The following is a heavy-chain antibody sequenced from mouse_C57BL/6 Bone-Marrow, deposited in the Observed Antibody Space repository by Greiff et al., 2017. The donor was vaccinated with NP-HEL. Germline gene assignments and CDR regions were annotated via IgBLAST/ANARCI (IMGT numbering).Heavy chain of an antibody. CDR2: IDPANGNT. CDR3: ASLYDYPYYFDY. D-gene: IGHD2-4*01. V-gene: IGHV14-3*01. J-gene: IGHJ2*01. Sequence: VHVKQSVAELVRPGASVKLSCTASGFNIKNTYMHWVKQRPEQGLEWIGRIDPANGNTKYAPKFQGKATITADTSSNTAYLQLSSLTSEDTAIDYCASLYDYPYYFDYWGQGTTLTVSS. CDR1: GFNIKNTY.